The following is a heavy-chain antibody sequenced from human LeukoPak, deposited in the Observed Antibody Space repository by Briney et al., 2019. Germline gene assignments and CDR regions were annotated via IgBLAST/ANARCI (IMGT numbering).Heavy chain of an antibody. V-gene: IGHV3-21*06. CDR3: ARSDGGSGNY. D-gene: IGHD1-26*01. J-gene: IGHJ4*02. CDR2: ISSTGSYI. Sequence: GGSLRLSCATSGFTFSSYGMNWVRQAPGKGLEWVSSISSTGSYIFYADSVKGRFTISRDDAKNSVYLQMNSLRDEDTAVYYCARSDGGSGNYWGQGILVTVSS. CDR1: GFTFSSYG.